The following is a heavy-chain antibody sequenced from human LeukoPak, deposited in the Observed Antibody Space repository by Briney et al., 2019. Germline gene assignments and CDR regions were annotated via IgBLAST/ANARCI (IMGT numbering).Heavy chain of an antibody. CDR3: ARHGNIVVLPDASKAFDI. CDR2: INHSGRT. CDR1: GGSFSGYY. J-gene: IGHJ3*02. V-gene: IGHV4-34*01. Sequence: SETLSLTCAVYGGSFSGYYWRWIRQPPGKGLEWIGEINHSGRTNYNPSLKSRVTISVDTSKSQFSLRLSSVTAADTAVYYCARHGNIVVLPDASKAFDIWGQGTMVTVSS. D-gene: IGHD2-2*01.